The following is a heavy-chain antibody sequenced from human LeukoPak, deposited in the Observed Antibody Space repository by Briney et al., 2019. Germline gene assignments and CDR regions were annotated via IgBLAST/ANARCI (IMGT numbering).Heavy chain of an antibody. CDR3: AKDSGGYGDYRGLFES. CDR1: GFTFSSYA. V-gene: IGHV3-23*01. CDR2: ISGSGGST. J-gene: IGHJ5*01. D-gene: IGHD4-17*01. Sequence: GGSLRLSCAASGFTFSSYAMSWVRQAPGKGLEWVSAISGSGGSTYYADSVKGRFTISRDNSKSTLYLQMNSLRAEDTAVYYCAKDSGGYGDYRGLFESWGQGTLVTVSS.